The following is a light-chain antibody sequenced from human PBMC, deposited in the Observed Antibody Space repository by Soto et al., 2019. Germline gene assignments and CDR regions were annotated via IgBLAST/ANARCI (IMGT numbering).Light chain of an antibody. J-gene: IGKJ1*01. CDR3: QQYNNYSWT. Sequence: DIQMTQSPSTLSASVGDRVAITCRASQSIRIWLAWYQQKPGKAPKLLIYKASRLESGVPSRYSRSGSGTELPLTRSSLQPDDFATYYCQQYNNYSWTFGQGTKVEI. CDR2: KAS. V-gene: IGKV1-5*03. CDR1: QSIRIW.